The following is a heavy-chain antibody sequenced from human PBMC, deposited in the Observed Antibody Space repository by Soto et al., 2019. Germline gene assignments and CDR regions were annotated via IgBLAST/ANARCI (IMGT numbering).Heavy chain of an antibody. D-gene: IGHD2-15*01. CDR3: ARDLEYCSGGSSYSCYYYYGMDV. J-gene: IGHJ6*02. Sequence: PGGSLRLSCAASGFTFSSYAISWVRQAPGKGLEWVAVTSYDGSNKYYADSVKGRFTISRDNSKNTLYLQMNSLRAEDTAVYYCARDLEYCSGGSSYSCYYYYGMDVWGQGTTVTVSS. CDR2: TSYDGSNK. CDR1: GFTFSSYA. V-gene: IGHV3-30-3*01.